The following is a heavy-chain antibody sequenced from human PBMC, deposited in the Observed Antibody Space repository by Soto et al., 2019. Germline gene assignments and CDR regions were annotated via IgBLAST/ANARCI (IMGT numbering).Heavy chain of an antibody. CDR1: GDSINHAAYY. CDR3: ARFSAELSFLN. J-gene: IGHJ4*02. D-gene: IGHD3-16*02. V-gene: IGHV4-31*03. Sequence: QVQLQESGPGLVKPSQTLSLTCTVSGDSINHAAYYWSWIRQHPARGLECIGYIYYSGITYYSPAFKSRLSMSVDTSETQFSLKLTSVTAADTAVYYCARFSAELSFLNWGQGTLVTVPS. CDR2: IYYSGIT.